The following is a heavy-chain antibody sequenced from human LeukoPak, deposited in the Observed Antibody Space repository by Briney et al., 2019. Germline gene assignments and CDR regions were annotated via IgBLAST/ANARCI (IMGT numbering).Heavy chain of an antibody. CDR1: GFTFSSYG. Sequence: PGGSLRLSCAASGFTFSSYGMHWVRQAPGKGLEWVAVIWYDGSNKYYADSVKGRFTISRDNSKDTLYLQMNSLGAEDTAVYFCARTPKTGSFDYWGQGTLVTVSS. CDR2: IWYDGSNK. D-gene: IGHD7-27*01. V-gene: IGHV3-33*01. CDR3: ARTPKTGSFDY. J-gene: IGHJ4*02.